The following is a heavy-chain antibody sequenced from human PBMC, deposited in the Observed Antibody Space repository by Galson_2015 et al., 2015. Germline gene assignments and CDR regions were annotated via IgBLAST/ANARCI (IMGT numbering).Heavy chain of an antibody. Sequence: WSWIRQPPGKGLEWIGEINHSGSTNYNPSLKSRVTISVDTSKNQFSLKLSSVTAADTAVYYCARQYSSSWYTTLDYWGQGTLVTVSS. V-gene: IGHV4-34*01. D-gene: IGHD6-13*01. J-gene: IGHJ4*02. CDR2: INHSGST. CDR3: ARQYSSSWYTTLDY.